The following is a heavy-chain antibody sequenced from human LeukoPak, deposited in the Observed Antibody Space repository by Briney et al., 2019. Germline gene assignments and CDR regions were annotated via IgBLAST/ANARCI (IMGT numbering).Heavy chain of an antibody. J-gene: IGHJ4*02. CDR3: ARANYDSSGYALDY. Sequence: CINTNTGNPTYAQGFTGRFVFSLDPSVSTAYLQISSLKAEDTAVYYCARANYDSSGYALDYWGQGTPVTVSS. V-gene: IGHV7-4-1*02. D-gene: IGHD3-22*01. CDR2: INTNTGNP.